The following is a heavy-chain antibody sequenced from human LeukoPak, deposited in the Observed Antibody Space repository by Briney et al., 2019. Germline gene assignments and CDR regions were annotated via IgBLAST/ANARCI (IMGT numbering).Heavy chain of an antibody. J-gene: IGHJ3*02. Sequence: GGSLRLSCAASGFTFSDYYMSWIRQAPGKGLEWVSYISSSGSTIYYADSVKGRFTISRDNAKNSLYLQMNSLRAEDTAVYYCARAYYDSSGYSALDIWGQGTMVTVSS. CDR3: ARAYYDSSGYSALDI. V-gene: IGHV3-11*04. CDR2: ISSSGSTI. D-gene: IGHD3-22*01. CDR1: GFTFSDYY.